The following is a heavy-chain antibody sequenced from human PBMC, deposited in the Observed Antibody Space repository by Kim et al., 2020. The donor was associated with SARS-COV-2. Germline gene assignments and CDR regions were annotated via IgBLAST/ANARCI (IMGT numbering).Heavy chain of an antibody. CDR3: ARANGHYEMLTGYYGYWYFDL. CDR2: ISAGGDP. D-gene: IGHD3-9*01. CDR1: GFTFSSYD. V-gene: IGHV3-13*05. Sequence: GGSLRLSCAASGFTFSSYDMHWVRQATGKGLEWVSAISAGGDPYYPGSVEGRFTISRENAKNSLYLQMNSLRAGDTAVYYCARANGHYEMLTGYYGYWYFDLWGRGTLVTVSS. J-gene: IGHJ2*01.